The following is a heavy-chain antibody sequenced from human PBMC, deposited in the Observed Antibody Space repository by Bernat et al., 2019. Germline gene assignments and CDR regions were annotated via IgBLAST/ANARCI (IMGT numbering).Heavy chain of an antibody. J-gene: IGHJ3*02. V-gene: IGHV3-30-3*01. D-gene: IGHD4-17*01. CDR1: GFTFSSYA. Sequence: QVQLVESGGGVVQPGRSLRLSCAASGFTFSSYAMNWVRQAPGKGLEWVAVISYDGSNKYYADSVKGRFTISRDNSKNTLYLQMNSLRAEDTAVYYCAREDYGDYEIDAFDIWGQGTMVTVSS. CDR3: AREDYGDYEIDAFDI. CDR2: ISYDGSNK.